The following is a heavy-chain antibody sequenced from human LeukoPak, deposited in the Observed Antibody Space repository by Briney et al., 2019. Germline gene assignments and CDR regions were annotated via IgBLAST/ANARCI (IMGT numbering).Heavy chain of an antibody. D-gene: IGHD5-12*01. CDR1: GFTFSSCG. Sequence: PGGSLTLSCAASGFTFSSCGMHWVRQAPAQGLEWMGWINPNSGGTNYAQKFQGRVTMTRDTSISTAYMELSRLRSDDTAVYYCARDGYLKNYPFDIWGQGKMVTVSS. J-gene: IGHJ3*02. CDR3: ARDGYLKNYPFDI. CDR2: INPNSGGT. V-gene: IGHV1-2*02.